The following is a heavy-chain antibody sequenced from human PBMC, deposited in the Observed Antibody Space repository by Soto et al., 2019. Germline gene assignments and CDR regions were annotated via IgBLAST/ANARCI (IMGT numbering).Heavy chain of an antibody. CDR2: IIPIFGTA. D-gene: IGHD5-12*01. J-gene: IGHJ4*02. V-gene: IGHV1-69*13. Sequence: ASVEASSKDSRGTNSSYASSWARQAPGQGLEWMGGIIPIFGTANYAQKFQGRVTITADESTSTAYMELSSLRSEDTAVYYCERVNSGYASDYFDYWGQGTLVTVSS. CDR1: RGTNSSYA. CDR3: ERVNSGYASDYFDY.